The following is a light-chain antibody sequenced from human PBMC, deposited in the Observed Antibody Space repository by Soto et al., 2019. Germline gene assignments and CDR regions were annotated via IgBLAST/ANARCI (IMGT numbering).Light chain of an antibody. J-gene: IGKJ2*01. V-gene: IGKV3-11*01. CDR1: QSVSSY. CDR2: DAS. Sequence: EIVLTQSPATLSLSPGERATLSCRASQSVSSYLAWYQQKPGQAPRLLIYDASNRATGIPARFSGSGSGTDFTHTISSLEPEDFAVYYWQQRSNWPPYTFGQGTKLEIK. CDR3: QQRSNWPPYT.